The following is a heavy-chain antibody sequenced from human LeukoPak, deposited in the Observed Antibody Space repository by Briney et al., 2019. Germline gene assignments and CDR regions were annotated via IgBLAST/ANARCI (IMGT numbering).Heavy chain of an antibody. V-gene: IGHV4-39*01. Sequence: SETLSLTCTVSGGSLSSSSYYWGWIRQPPGKGLEWIGRIYYSGSPYYNPSLKSRVTISVDPSKNQFALKLSSVTAADTAVYYCARLRREDSSGYPYYFDYWGQGTLVTVSS. J-gene: IGHJ4*02. CDR3: ARLRREDSSGYPYYFDY. CDR2: IYYSGSP. D-gene: IGHD3-22*01. CDR1: GGSLSSSSYY.